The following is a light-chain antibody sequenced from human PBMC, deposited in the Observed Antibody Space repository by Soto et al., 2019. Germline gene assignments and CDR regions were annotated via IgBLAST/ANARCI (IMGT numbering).Light chain of an antibody. CDR1: QSISSW. V-gene: IGKV1-5*03. J-gene: IGKJ1*01. CDR2: KAS. CDR3: QHFNSYPWT. Sequence: IHMTQSPSTLSASVGGGVTVTCRASQSISSWLAWYQQKPGKAPKLLINKASSLESGVPSRFSGSGSGTEFTLTISSLQPDDFATYYCQHFNSYPWTFGQGTKVDIK.